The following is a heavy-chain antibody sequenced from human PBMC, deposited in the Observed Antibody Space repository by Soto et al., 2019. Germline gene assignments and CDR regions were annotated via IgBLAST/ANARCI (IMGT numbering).Heavy chain of an antibody. CDR3: ARDLITFHGDYYGMDV. CDR1: GFTFSSYS. V-gene: IGHV3-48*02. Sequence: GGSLRLSCAASGFTFSSYSMNWVRQAPGKGLEWVSYISSSSSTIYYVDSVKGRFTISRDNAKNSLYLQMNSLRDEDTAVYYCARDLITFHGDYYGMDVWGQGTTVTVSS. J-gene: IGHJ6*02. CDR2: ISSSSSTI. D-gene: IGHD1-20*01.